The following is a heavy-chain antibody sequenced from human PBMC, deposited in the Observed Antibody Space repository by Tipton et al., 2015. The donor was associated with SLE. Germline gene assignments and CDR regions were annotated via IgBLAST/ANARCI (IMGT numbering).Heavy chain of an antibody. CDR1: GDSISGHY. CDR3: ARQYSSSSAYFDY. CDR2: INHSGST. V-gene: IGHV4-34*01. J-gene: IGHJ4*02. Sequence: TLSLTCTVSGDSISGHYRSWIRQPPGKGLEWIGEINHSGSTNYNPSLKSRVTISVDTPKNQFSLKLTSVTTADTAVYYCARQYSSSSAYFDYWGQGTLVTVSS. D-gene: IGHD6-6*01.